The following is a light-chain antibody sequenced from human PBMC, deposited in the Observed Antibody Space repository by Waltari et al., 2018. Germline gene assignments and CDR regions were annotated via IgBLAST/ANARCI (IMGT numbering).Light chain of an antibody. V-gene: IGLV1-51*02. J-gene: IGLJ1*01. CDR3: GTWDSSLSAYV. CDR1: SSNIGNNY. Sequence: VSAAPGQKVTISCSGSSSNIGNNYVSWYQQLPGTAPKLLIYENNKRPSGIPDRFSGSKSGTSATLGITGLQTGDEADYYCGTWDSSLSAYVFGTGTKVTVL. CDR2: ENN.